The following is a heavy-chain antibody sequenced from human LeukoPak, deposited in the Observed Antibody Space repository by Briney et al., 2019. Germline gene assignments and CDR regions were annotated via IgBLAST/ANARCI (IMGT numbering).Heavy chain of an antibody. D-gene: IGHD6-19*01. J-gene: IGHJ3*02. CDR3: ARDWAPYSSGWYTVDAFDI. Sequence: PETLSLTCAVSGGSISSSNWWSWVRQPPGKGLEWIGEIYHSGSTNYNPSLKSRVTISVDKSKNQFSLKLSSLTAADTAVYYCARDWAPYSSGWYTVDAFDIWGQGTMVTVSS. CDR1: GGSISSSNW. V-gene: IGHV4-4*03. CDR2: IYHSGST.